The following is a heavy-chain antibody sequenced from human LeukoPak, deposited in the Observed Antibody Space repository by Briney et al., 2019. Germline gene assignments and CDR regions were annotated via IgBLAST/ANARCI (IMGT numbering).Heavy chain of an antibody. V-gene: IGHV3-23*01. CDR1: GFTFSRFD. Sequence: SGGSLRLSCTASGFTFSRFDMNWVRQAPGKGLEWVSAISGSGGSTYYADSVKGRFTISRDNSKNTLYLQMNSLRAEDTAVYYCAKGIVVVVAACAIDIWGQGTMVTVSS. CDR3: AKGIVVVVAACAIDI. CDR2: ISGSGGST. D-gene: IGHD2-15*01. J-gene: IGHJ3*02.